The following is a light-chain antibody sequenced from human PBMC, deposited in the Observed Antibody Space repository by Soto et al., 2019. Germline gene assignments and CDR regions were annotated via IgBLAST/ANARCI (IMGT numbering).Light chain of an antibody. CDR2: GNS. CDR1: SSNIGAGYD. V-gene: IGLV1-40*01. CDR3: QSYDSSLYV. J-gene: IGLJ1*01. Sequence: QSVLTQPPSVSGAPGQRVTISFTGSSSNIGAGYDVHWYQQLPGTAPKLLIYGNSNRPSGVPDRFSGSKSGTSASLAITGLQAEDEADYYCQSYDSSLYVFGTGTQLTVL.